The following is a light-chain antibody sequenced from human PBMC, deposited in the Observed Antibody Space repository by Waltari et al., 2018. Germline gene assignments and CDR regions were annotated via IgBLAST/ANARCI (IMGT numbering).Light chain of an antibody. CDR3: QQRNTWPLT. Sequence: EIVLTQSPATLSLSPGERATLSCRASQSVGRHLAWFQQKPGQAPRLLIFDASSRATGIPGRFSGSGSGTDFTLTIAGLEPEDFAVYYCQQRNTWPLTFGGGTKVEIK. V-gene: IGKV3-11*01. CDR1: QSVGRH. J-gene: IGKJ4*01. CDR2: DAS.